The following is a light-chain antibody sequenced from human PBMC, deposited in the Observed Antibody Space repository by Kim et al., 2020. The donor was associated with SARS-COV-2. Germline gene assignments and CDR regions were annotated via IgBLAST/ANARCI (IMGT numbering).Light chain of an antibody. CDR3: QQYGSSPGT. Sequence: LSSGEAANPSGRARRSVCSSYLAWYQQTPRQAPSLLIYGTSSRATGLPNRFSGSGSGTVFTLTISRLEPEDFAVYYWQQYGSSPGTFGQGTKLEI. V-gene: IGKV3-20*01. CDR2: GTS. CDR1: RSVCSSY. J-gene: IGKJ2*01.